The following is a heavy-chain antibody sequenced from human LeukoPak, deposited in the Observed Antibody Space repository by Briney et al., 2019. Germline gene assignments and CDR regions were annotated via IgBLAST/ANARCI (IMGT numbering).Heavy chain of an antibody. Sequence: WASVKVSCKASGYTFTSYGISWVRQAPGQGLEWMGWISAYNGNTNYAQKLQGRVTMTTDTSTSTAYMELRSLRSEDTAVYYCARELGITGILRPLTDWGQGTLVTVSS. CDR2: ISAYNGNT. V-gene: IGHV1-18*01. CDR1: GYTFTSYG. J-gene: IGHJ4*02. CDR3: ARELGITGILRPLTD. D-gene: IGHD1-20*01.